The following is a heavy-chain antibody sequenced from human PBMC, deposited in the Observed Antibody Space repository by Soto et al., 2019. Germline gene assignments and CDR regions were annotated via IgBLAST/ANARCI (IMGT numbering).Heavy chain of an antibody. CDR1: GYTFSNYA. CDR3: ARSELERGDVGYYGMDV. V-gene: IGHV1-18*04. CDR2: ISSYNSYNGDT. Sequence: ASVKVSCKTSGYTFSNYAINWVRPAPGQGLEWMGWISSYNSYNGDTKYARMLQDRLTMTIDTSTATAYMELRSLRSDDTAVYYCARSELERGDVGYYGMDVWGQGTTVTVSS. D-gene: IGHD3-16*01. J-gene: IGHJ6*02.